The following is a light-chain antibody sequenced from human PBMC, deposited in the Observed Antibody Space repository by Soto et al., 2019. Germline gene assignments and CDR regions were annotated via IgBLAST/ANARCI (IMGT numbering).Light chain of an antibody. V-gene: IGKV3-15*01. J-gene: IGKJ3*01. CDR1: QSVSSN. Sequence: EIVMTQSPATLSVSPGERATLSCRASQSVSSNLDWYQQKPGQAPRLLIYGASTRATGIPARFSGSVSGTEFTLTISSLQSEDFAAYYCQQYNNWPFTFGPGTKVDIK. CDR2: GAS. CDR3: QQYNNWPFT.